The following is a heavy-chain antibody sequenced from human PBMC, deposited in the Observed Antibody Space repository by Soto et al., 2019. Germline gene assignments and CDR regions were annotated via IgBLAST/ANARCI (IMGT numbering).Heavy chain of an antibody. J-gene: IGHJ4*02. CDR3: AKDGPYYYDSSGYYYFDY. CDR2: ISGSGGST. Sequence: PGGSLRLSCAASGFTFSSYAMSWVRQAPGKGLEWVSAISGSGGSTYYADSVKGRFTISRDNSKNTLYLQMNSLRAEDTAVYYCAKDGPYYYDSSGYYYFDYWGQGTLVTV. CDR1: GFTFSSYA. D-gene: IGHD3-22*01. V-gene: IGHV3-23*01.